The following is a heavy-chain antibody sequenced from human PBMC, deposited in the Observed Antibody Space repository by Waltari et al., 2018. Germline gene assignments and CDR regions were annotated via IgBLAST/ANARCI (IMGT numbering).Heavy chain of an antibody. CDR3: ARGPLLEFDFCSFPP. D-gene: IGHD3-3*01. CDR2: IYTSGST. J-gene: IGHJ5*02. V-gene: IGHV4-61*02. CDR1: GGSISSGSYY. Sequence: QVQLQESGPGLVKPSQTLSLNCTVSGGSISSGSYYWSWIRQPAGKGLEWIGRIYTSGSTNYNPSLKSRVTISVDTSKNQVSLKLNSVSAADTSIFSCARGPLLEFDFCSFPPWGQGTLVTVSS.